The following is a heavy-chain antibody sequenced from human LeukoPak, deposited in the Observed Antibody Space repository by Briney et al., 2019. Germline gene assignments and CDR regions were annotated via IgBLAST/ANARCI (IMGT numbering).Heavy chain of an antibody. J-gene: IGHJ4*02. V-gene: IGHV3-23*01. CDR2: ISSSGGST. D-gene: IGHD1-26*01. Sequence: GGSLRLSCAASGFTFSSYAMSWVRQAPGKGLEWVSTISSSGGSTYYADSVKGRFTISRDNSKNTLYLPMNSLRAEDTAVYYCPKREPSGKYFDYWGQGTLVTVSS. CDR3: PKREPSGKYFDY. CDR1: GFTFSSYA.